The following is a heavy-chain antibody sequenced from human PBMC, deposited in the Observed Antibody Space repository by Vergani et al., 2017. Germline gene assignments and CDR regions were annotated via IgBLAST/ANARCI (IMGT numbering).Heavy chain of an antibody. CDR3: ARDIVVVPAASWFDP. V-gene: IGHV4-61*02. Sequence: QLQLQESGPGLVKPSETLSLTCTVSGGSISSGSYYWSWIRQPAGKGLEWIGRIYTSGSTNYNPSLKSRVTISVDTSKNQFSLKLSSVTAADTAVYYCARDIVVVPAASWFDPWGQGTLVTVSS. D-gene: IGHD2-2*01. J-gene: IGHJ5*02. CDR2: IYTSGST. CDR1: GGSISSGSYY.